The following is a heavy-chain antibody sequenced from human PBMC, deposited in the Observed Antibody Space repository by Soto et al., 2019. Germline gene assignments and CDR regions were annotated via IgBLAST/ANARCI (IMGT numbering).Heavy chain of an antibody. V-gene: IGHV1-46*01. CDR1: GDTFTSYY. D-gene: IGHD3-3*01. Sequence: ASVKVSCKAPGDTFTSYYLNCVRQSPVQGLEWMGVINPHGGSTKYAQKFQGRVTMTRDTSRGTVYMELRSLRSDDTAIYYCARSSGGNFGIIIEGSNWFDPWGQGTLVTVSS. J-gene: IGHJ5*02. CDR2: INPHGGST. CDR3: ARSSGGNFGIIIEGSNWFDP.